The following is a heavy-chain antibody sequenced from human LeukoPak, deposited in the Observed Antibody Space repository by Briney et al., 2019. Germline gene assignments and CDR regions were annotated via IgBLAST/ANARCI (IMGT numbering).Heavy chain of an antibody. V-gene: IGHV1-2*02. D-gene: IGHD5-18*01. CDR2: INPNNADT. Sequence: ASVRVSCKASGYTFTGYFMHWVRPAPGEGLEWMGWINPNNADTNYAQKFKGRVTMTGDTSINTAYMEVNRLTSDDTAVYYCAREGGDTYGEADYWGLGTLVTVSS. J-gene: IGHJ4*02. CDR1: GYTFTGYF. CDR3: AREGGDTYGEADY.